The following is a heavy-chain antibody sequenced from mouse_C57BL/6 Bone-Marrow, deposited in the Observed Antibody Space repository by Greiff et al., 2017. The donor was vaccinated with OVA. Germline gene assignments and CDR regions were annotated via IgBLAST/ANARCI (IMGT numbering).Heavy chain of an antibody. V-gene: IGHV1-53*01. D-gene: IGHD2-12*01. CDR1: GYTFTSYW. CDR2: INPSNGGT. Sequence: QVQLQQSGTELVKPGASVKLSCKASGYTFTSYWMHWVKQRPGQGLEWIGNINPSNGGTNYNEKFKSKATLTVDKSSSTAYMQLSSLTSEDSAVYYCARYLRRYWYFDVWGTGTTVTVSS. J-gene: IGHJ1*03. CDR3: ARYLRRYWYFDV.